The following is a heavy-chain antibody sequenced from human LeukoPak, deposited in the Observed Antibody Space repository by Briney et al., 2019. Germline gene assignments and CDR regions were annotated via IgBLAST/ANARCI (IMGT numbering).Heavy chain of an antibody. D-gene: IGHD3-22*01. CDR2: INPNSGGT. Sequence: ASVKVSCKASGYTFTGYYMHWVRQAPGQGLEWMGWINPNSGGTNYAQKFQGRVTMTRDTSLSTAYMELSRLRSDDTAVYYCARVSDYYDSSGYLDYWGQGTLVTVSS. CDR3: ARVSDYYDSSGYLDY. CDR1: GYTFTGYY. V-gene: IGHV1-2*02. J-gene: IGHJ4*02.